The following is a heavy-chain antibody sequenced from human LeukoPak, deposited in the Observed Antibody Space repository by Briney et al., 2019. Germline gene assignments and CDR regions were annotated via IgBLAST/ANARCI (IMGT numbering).Heavy chain of an antibody. Sequence: PSETLSLTCAVYGGSFSGYYWSWIRQPPGKGLEWIGEINHSGSTNYNPSLKSRVTISVDTSKNQFSLKLTSVTAADMAVYYCASQGFYDSSDYPRWGQGTLVTVSS. CDR1: GGSFSGYY. V-gene: IGHV4-34*01. J-gene: IGHJ4*02. CDR3: ASQGFYDSSDYPR. CDR2: INHSGST. D-gene: IGHD3-22*01.